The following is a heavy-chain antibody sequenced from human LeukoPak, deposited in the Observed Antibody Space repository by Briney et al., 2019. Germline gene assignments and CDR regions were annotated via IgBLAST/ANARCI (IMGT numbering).Heavy chain of an antibody. J-gene: IGHJ6*02. V-gene: IGHV3-33*01. D-gene: IGHD2-2*01. CDR3: ARDSRRLYCSSTSCHQGMDV. CDR2: IWYDGSNK. Sequence: GGSLRLSCAASGFTFSSYGMHWVHQAPGKGLEWVAVIWYDGSNKYYADSVKGRFTISRDNSKNTLYLQVNSLRAEDTAVYYCARDSRRLYCSSTSCHQGMDVWGQRTTVTVSS. CDR1: GFTFSSYG.